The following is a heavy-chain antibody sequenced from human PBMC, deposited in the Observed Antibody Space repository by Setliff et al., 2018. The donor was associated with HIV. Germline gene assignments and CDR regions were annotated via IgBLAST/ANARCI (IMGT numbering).Heavy chain of an antibody. CDR3: ARDHNSGTLHAFDL. V-gene: IGHV4-4*07. CDR1: GGSISSYY. Sequence: SETLSLTCTVSGGSISSYYWSWIRQPAGKGLEWIGRIYYSGSTNYNPSLKSRVTISLDTSKKHFSLDLYSVTAADTAVYYCARDHNSGTLHAFDLWGQGTKVTVSS. CDR2: IYYSGST. J-gene: IGHJ3*01. D-gene: IGHD1-26*01.